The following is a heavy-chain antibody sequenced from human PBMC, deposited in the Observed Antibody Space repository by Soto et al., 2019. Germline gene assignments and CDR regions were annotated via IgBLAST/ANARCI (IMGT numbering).Heavy chain of an antibody. CDR3: ARAVAVAADFDY. Sequence: QVQLVKSGAEENKPGASVEVSCKASGYTFTGYAMHWVRQAPGQRLEWMGWINAGNGNTKYSQKFQGRVTITRDTSASAAYMELSSLSSEDTAVYYCARAVAVAADFDYWGQGTLVTVSS. CDR1: GYTFTGYA. J-gene: IGHJ4*02. CDR2: INAGNGNT. D-gene: IGHD6-19*01. V-gene: IGHV1-3*05.